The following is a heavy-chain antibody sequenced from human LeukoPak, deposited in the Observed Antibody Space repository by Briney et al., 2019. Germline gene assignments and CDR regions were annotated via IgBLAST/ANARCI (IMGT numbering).Heavy chain of an antibody. CDR3: ARALGSRSPTSCCNNWFDP. J-gene: IGHJ5*02. CDR2: ISSSGTYI. Sequence: GGSLRLSCAASGFTFNTYRMNGVRQAPGKGLEWVSSISSSGTYIYYADSVKGRFTISRDNAQNSLFLQMNSLRAEDTAAYYCARALGSRSPTSCCNNWFDPRGQGTLVTVSS. V-gene: IGHV3-21*01. D-gene: IGHD2-2*01. CDR1: GFTFNTYR.